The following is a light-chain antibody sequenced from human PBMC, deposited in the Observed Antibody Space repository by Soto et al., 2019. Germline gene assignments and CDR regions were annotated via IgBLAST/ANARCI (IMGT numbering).Light chain of an antibody. CDR1: QDISTL. J-gene: IGKJ4*01. CDR2: GAS. Sequence: DIHMTQSPSSVSASIGYTFTITCRASQDISTLLDWYQQKPGKAPKLLIYGASTLESGVPSRLRGRGYGTDLTITISSMKNEDFETYFCQQADSFPLTFGGGTKVDIK. CDR3: QQADSFPLT. V-gene: IGKV1D-12*01.